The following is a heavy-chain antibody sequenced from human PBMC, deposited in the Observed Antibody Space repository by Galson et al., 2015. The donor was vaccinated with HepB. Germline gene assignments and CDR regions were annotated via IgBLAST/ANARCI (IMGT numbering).Heavy chain of an antibody. Sequence: MSWVRQAPGRGLEWISGITGKGDSTFYADSVKGRFTVSKDNSTNMLYLQMNSLRAEDAGLYFCAKGYGLFDSWGQGILVTVSS. J-gene: IGHJ5*01. V-gene: IGHV3-23*01. D-gene: IGHD5-18*01. CDR3: AKGYGLFDS. CDR2: ITGKGDST.